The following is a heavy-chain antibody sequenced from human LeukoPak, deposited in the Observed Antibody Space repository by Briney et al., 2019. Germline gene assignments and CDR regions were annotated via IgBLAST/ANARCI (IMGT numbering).Heavy chain of an antibody. CDR1: GYTFTDYY. Sequence: GASVKVSCKASGYTFTDYYIQWVRQAPGQGLEWMGWINPNSGGTNFAQKFPARVTLTRDTSISTVYMELSSLRSDDTAIYYCARDSNQDYGGNSADHWGQGTLVTVSS. J-gene: IGHJ4*02. CDR2: INPNSGGT. D-gene: IGHD4-23*01. V-gene: IGHV1-2*02. CDR3: ARDSNQDYGGNSADH.